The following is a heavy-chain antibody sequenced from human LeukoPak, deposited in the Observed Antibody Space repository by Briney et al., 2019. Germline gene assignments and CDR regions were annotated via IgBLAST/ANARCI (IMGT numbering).Heavy chain of an antibody. CDR3: ASGTYGTLFF. D-gene: IGHD1-14*01. V-gene: IGHV4-59*01. CDR1: GGSISGYY. J-gene: IGHJ4*02. Sequence: PSETLSLTCTVFGGSISGYYWTWIRQPPGKGLEWIGYISYSGSTNYNPSLQSRVTMSVDSSKNQFSLQLSTVTAADTATYYCASGTYGTLFFWGQGTLVPVSS. CDR2: ISYSGST.